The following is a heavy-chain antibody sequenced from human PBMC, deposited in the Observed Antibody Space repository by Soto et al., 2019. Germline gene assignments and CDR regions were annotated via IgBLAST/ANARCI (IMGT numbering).Heavy chain of an antibody. CDR1: GGSFSGYY. CDR2: INHSGST. CDR3: ARGLSSGWVYYFDY. D-gene: IGHD6-19*01. V-gene: IGHV4-34*01. J-gene: IGHJ4*02. Sequence: SETLSLTCAVYGGSFSGYYWSWIRQPPGKGLEWIGEINHSGSTNYNPSLKSRVTISVDTSKNQFSLRLSSVTAADTAVYYCARGLSSGWVYYFDYWGQGTLVTVSS.